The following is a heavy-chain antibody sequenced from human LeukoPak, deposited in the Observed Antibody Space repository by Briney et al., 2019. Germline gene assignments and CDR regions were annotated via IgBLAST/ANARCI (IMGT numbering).Heavy chain of an antibody. D-gene: IGHD3-22*01. CDR3: ARDPDYYDSSGYSR. V-gene: IGHV3-53*01. Sequence: GGSLRLSCAASGFAVSSNHMSWVRQAPGKGLEWVSVIYSGGSTYYADSVKGRFTISRDNSKNTLYLQMNSLGAEDTAVYYCARDPDYYDSSGYSRWGQGTLVTVSS. J-gene: IGHJ4*02. CDR2: IYSGGST. CDR1: GFAVSSNH.